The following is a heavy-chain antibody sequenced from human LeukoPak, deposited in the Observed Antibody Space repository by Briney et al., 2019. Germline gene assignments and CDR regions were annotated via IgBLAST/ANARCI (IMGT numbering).Heavy chain of an antibody. Sequence: SGGSLRLSCAASGFTFSSYAMSWVRQAPGKGLEWVANIKQDGSEKYYMDSVKGRFTISRDNAKNSLYLQMNSLRAEDTAVYYCARLGQYYDILTGYYSRAYYGMDVWGQGTTVTVSS. CDR2: IKQDGSEK. CDR3: ARLGQYYDILTGYYSRAYYGMDV. D-gene: IGHD3-9*01. J-gene: IGHJ6*02. CDR1: GFTFSSYA. V-gene: IGHV3-7*01.